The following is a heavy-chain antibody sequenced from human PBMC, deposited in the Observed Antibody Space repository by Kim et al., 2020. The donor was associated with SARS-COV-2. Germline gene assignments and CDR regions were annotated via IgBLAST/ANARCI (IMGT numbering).Heavy chain of an antibody. CDR1: GFTFSSYW. J-gene: IGHJ4*02. V-gene: IGHV3-7*01. Sequence: GGSLRLSCAASGFTFSSYWMSWVRQAPGKGLEWVANIKQDGSEKYYVDSVKGRFTISRDNAKNSLYLQMNSLRAEDTAVYYCARGRSPAQNELLPDYFDYWGQGTLVTVSS. D-gene: IGHD2-21*02. CDR2: IKQDGSEK. CDR3: ARGRSPAQNELLPDYFDY.